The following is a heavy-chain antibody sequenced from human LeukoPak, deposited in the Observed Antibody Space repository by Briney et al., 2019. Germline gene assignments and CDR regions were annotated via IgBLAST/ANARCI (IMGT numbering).Heavy chain of an antibody. CDR2: IYYSGST. CDR1: GGSISSYY. Sequence: SETLSLTCTVSGGSISSYYWSWIRQPPGKGLEWIGYIYYSGSTNYNPSLKSRVTISVDTSKNQFSLKLSSVTAAGTAVYYCARGSEMVVATNAFDIWGQGTMVTVSS. V-gene: IGHV4-59*01. D-gene: IGHD2-15*01. CDR3: ARGSEMVVATNAFDI. J-gene: IGHJ3*02.